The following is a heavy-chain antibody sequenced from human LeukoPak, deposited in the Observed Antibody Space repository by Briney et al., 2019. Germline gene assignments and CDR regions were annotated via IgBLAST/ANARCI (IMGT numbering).Heavy chain of an antibody. V-gene: IGHV3-23*01. CDR2: ISGSGGST. Sequence: PGGSLRLSCAASGFTFDDYAMHWVRQAPGKGLEWVSAISGSGGSTYYADSVKGRFTISRDNSKNTLYLQMNSLRAEDTAVYYCAKDLGYYDSSGYRYYYYGMDVWGQGTTVTVSS. D-gene: IGHD3-22*01. J-gene: IGHJ6*02. CDR3: AKDLGYYDSSGYRYYYYGMDV. CDR1: GFTFDDYA.